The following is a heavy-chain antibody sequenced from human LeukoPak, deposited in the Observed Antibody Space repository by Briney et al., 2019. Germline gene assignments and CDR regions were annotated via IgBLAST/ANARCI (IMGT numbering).Heavy chain of an antibody. J-gene: IGHJ4*02. V-gene: IGHV4-34*01. D-gene: IGHD3-3*01. CDR1: GGSFSGYY. CDR3: ARELHYDFWSGQYYFDY. Sequence: SETLSLTCAVYGGSFSGYYWSWIRQPPGKGLEWIGEINHSGSTNYNPSLKSRVTISVDTSKSQFSLKLSSVTAADTAVYYCARELHYDFWSGQYYFDYWGQGTLVTVSS. CDR2: INHSGST.